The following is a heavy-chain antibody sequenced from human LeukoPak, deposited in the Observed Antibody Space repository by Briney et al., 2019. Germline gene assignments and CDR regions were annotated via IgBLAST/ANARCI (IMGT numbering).Heavy chain of an antibody. J-gene: IGHJ5*02. CDR3: ARDVGYDSSGYWFDP. CDR2: INPNRGGT. V-gene: IGHV1-2*02. D-gene: IGHD3-22*01. CDR1: GYTFTGYY. Sequence: GASVKVSCKASGYTFTGYYMHWVRQAPGQGLEWMGWINPNRGGTNYAQKFQGRVTMTRDTSISTAYMELSRLRSDDTAVYYCARDVGYDSSGYWFDPWGQGTLVTVSS.